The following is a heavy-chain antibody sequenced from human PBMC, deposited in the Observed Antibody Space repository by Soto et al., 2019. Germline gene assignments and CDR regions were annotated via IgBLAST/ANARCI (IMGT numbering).Heavy chain of an antibody. CDR2: ISAYNGNT. Sequence: ASVKVSCKASGYTFTSYGISWVRQAPGQGLEWMGWISAYNGNTNYAQKLQGRVTMTTDTSTSTAYMELRSLRSDDTAVYYCAREGGYDYIWGSYRRDDAFDIWGQGTMVTVSS. CDR3: AREGGYDYIWGSYRRDDAFDI. CDR1: GYTFTSYG. J-gene: IGHJ3*02. V-gene: IGHV1-18*01. D-gene: IGHD3-16*02.